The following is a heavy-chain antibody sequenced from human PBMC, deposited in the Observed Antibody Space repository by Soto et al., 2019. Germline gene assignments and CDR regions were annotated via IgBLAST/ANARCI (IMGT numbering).Heavy chain of an antibody. CDR1: GDSVSSGLYY. CDR2: IYYSGST. V-gene: IGHV4-61*01. D-gene: IGHD2-15*01. Sequence: SETLSLTCTVSGDSVSSGLYYWGWVRQPPGKGLEWIGYIYYSGSTNYNPSLENRVTMSLATSKNQFSLRLRSVTAADTAVYYCVGQYSGDCSGGLCYPAFDAWGQGNMLTVSS. CDR3: VGQYSGDCSGGLCYPAFDA. J-gene: IGHJ3*01.